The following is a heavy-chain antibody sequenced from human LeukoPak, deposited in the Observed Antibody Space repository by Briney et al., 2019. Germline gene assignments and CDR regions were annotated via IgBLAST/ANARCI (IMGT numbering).Heavy chain of an antibody. Sequence: SVKVSCKASGGTFSSYAISWVRQAPGQGLEWMGRIIPTFGIANYAQKFQGRVTITADKSTSTAYMELSSLRSEDTAVYYCARENMNGGYCSGGSCSPIDYWGQGTLVTVSS. D-gene: IGHD2-15*01. CDR2: IIPTFGIA. V-gene: IGHV1-69*04. J-gene: IGHJ4*02. CDR1: GGTFSSYA. CDR3: ARENMNGGYCSGGSCSPIDY.